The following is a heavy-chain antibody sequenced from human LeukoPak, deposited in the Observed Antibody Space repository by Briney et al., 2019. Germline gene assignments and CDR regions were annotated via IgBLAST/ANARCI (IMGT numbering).Heavy chain of an antibody. D-gene: IGHD3-10*01. CDR1: GFTFSSYW. CDR3: VKRDPGSYNFAFDV. V-gene: IGHV3-74*01. Sequence: GGSLRLSCAASGFTFSSYWMHWVRQAPGKGLVWVSRIKSDDSTTYADSVKGRFTISRDNAKNTLYLQMDSLSDEDTAVYYCVKRDPGSYNFAFDVWGQGTMVTVSS. J-gene: IGHJ3*01. CDR2: IKSDDST.